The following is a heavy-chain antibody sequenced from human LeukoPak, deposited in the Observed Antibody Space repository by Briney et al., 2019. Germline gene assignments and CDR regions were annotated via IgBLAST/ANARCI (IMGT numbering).Heavy chain of an antibody. CDR2: ISYDGSNK. Sequence: GGSLRLSCAASGFTFSSYGMQWVRQAPGKGLEWVAVISYDGSNKYYADSVKGRFTISRDNSKNTLYLQMNSLRAEDTAVYYCAKDTISPLYSYGPSYYYYGMDVWGQGTTVTVSS. CDR1: GFTFSSYG. CDR3: AKDTISPLYSYGPSYYYYGMDV. V-gene: IGHV3-30*18. D-gene: IGHD5-18*01. J-gene: IGHJ6*02.